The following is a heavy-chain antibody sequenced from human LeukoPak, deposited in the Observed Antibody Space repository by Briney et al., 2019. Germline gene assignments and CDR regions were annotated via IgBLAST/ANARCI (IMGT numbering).Heavy chain of an antibody. V-gene: IGHV3-21*01. Sequence: GGSLRLSCAASGFTFSSYGMNWVRQAPGKGLEWVSSISSSSSYIYYADSVKGRFTISRDNAKNSLYLQMNSLRAEDTAVYYCARGHTIFGVVTDYWGQGTLVTVSS. J-gene: IGHJ4*02. D-gene: IGHD3-3*01. CDR1: GFTFSSYG. CDR3: ARGHTIFGVVTDY. CDR2: ISSSSSYI.